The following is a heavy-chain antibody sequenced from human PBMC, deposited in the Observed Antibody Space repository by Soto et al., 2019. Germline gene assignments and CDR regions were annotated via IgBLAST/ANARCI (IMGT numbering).Heavy chain of an antibody. CDR2: IIPIFGTA. Sequence: SVKVSCKASGGTFSSYAMSWVRQAPGQGREWMGGIIPIFGTANYAQKFQGRVTITADESTSKAYRERSSMRSEDTAVYYCARDQGGDIVVVPATIARRYYYGLDVWGQGTTVNVSS. D-gene: IGHD2-2*02. CDR1: GGTFSSYA. V-gene: IGHV1-69*13. J-gene: IGHJ6*02. CDR3: ARDQGGDIVVVPATIARRYYYGLDV.